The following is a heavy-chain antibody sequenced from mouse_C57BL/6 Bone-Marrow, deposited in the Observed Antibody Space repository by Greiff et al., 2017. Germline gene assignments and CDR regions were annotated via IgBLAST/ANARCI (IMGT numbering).Heavy chain of an antibody. J-gene: IGHJ3*01. V-gene: IGHV1-81*01. Sequence: VHLVESGAELARPGASVKLSCKASGYTFTSYGISWVKQRTGQGLEWIGEIYPRSGNTYYNEKFKGKATLTADKSSSTAYMELRSLTSEDSAVYFCARGGNYGIFAYWGQGTLVTVSA. CDR2: IYPRSGNT. CDR1: GYTFTSYG. D-gene: IGHD2-1*01. CDR3: ARGGNYGIFAY.